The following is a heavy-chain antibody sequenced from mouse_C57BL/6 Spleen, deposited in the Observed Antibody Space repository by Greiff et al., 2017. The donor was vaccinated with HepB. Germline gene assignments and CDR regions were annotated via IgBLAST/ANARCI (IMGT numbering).Heavy chain of an antibody. J-gene: IGHJ1*03. CDR1: GFTFSDFY. CDR3: ARGTVVHWYFDV. Sequence: EVQGVESGGGLVQSGRSLRLSCATSGFTFSDFYMEWVRQAPGKGLEWIAASRNKANDYTTEYSASVKGRFIVSRDTSQSILYLQMNALRAEDTAIYYCARGTVVHWYFDVWGTGTTVTVSS. V-gene: IGHV7-1*01. D-gene: IGHD1-1*01. CDR2: SRNKANDYTT.